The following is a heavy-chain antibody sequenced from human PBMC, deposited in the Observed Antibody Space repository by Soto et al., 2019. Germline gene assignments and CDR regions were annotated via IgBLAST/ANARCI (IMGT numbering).Heavy chain of an antibody. CDR2: VGTSAGST. D-gene: IGHD2-8*01. Sequence: PGGSLRLSCAASGFTFSNYAMTWVRQAPGMGLEWVSGVGTSAGSTYYADSVKGRFTISRDNSRNMLYLQMNSLRAVDTALYYCATVARYADFDSWVQGTMVSVSS. J-gene: IGHJ3*02. CDR1: GFTFSNYA. V-gene: IGHV3-23*01. CDR3: ATVARYADFDS.